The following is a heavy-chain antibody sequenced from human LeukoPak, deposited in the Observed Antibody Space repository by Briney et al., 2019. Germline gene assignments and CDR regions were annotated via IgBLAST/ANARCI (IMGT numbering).Heavy chain of an antibody. CDR2: ISAYNGNT. D-gene: IGHD3-22*01. J-gene: IGHJ5*02. CDR1: GYTFTSYG. Sequence: SVKVSCKASGYTFTSYGISWVRQAPGQGLEWMGWISAYNGNTNYAQKFQGRVTMTTDTSTSTAYMELRSLRSDDTAVFYCARVILFQDYYDSSGYYYWFDPWGQGTLVTVSS. V-gene: IGHV1-18*01. CDR3: ARVILFQDYYDSSGYYYWFDP.